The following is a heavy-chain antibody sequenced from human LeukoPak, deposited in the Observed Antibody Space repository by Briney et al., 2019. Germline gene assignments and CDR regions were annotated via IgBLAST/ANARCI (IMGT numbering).Heavy chain of an antibody. V-gene: IGHV3-23*01. CDR2: ISGGGGST. CDR3: AKDANTVTTYYFDY. J-gene: IGHJ4*02. Sequence: GGSLRLSCAASGFTFSSYAMNWVRQAPGKGLKWVSTISGGGGSTYYADSVKGRFTISRDSSKSTLYLQMNSLRAEDTAVYYCAKDANTVTTYYFDYWGQGTLVTVSS. D-gene: IGHD4-17*01. CDR1: GFTFSSYA.